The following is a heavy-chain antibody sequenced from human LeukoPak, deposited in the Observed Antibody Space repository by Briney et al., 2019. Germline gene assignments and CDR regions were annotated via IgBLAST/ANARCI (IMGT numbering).Heavy chain of an antibody. CDR1: GFTFSSYA. Sequence: GGSLRLSCAASGFTFSSYAMSWVRQAPGKGLEWVSAISGSGGSTYYADSVKGRFTISRDNSKNTLYLQMNSLRAEDTAVYYCAKEGGARGSGYGSGIPLFDYWGQGTLVTVSS. D-gene: IGHD3-10*01. J-gene: IGHJ4*02. CDR3: AKEGGARGSGYGSGIPLFDY. CDR2: ISGSGGST. V-gene: IGHV3-23*01.